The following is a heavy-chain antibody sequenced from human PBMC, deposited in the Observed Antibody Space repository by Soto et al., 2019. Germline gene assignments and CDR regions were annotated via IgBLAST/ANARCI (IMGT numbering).Heavy chain of an antibody. CDR2: IIHILGIA. CDR1: GGTFSSYT. V-gene: IGHV1-69*02. CDR3: ARAVLSYFDY. J-gene: IGHJ4*02. D-gene: IGHD3-16*02. Sequence: QVQLVQSGDEVKKPGSSVKVSCKASGGTFSSYTISWVRQAPGQGLEWMGRIIHILGIANYAQKFQGRVTITADKTTSTADMELSSLRSEDTAVYYFARAVLSYFDYCGQGTMVIVST.